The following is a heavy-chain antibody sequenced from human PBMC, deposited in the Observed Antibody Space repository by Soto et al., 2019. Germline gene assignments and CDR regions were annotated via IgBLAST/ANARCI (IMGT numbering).Heavy chain of an antibody. J-gene: IGHJ4*02. Sequence: ASVKVSCKAAGYTFSGYGIHWMRQAPGQRLEWMGWINPGNGKTIYSEKFQGRVTITRDPSASTAYMEVTSLTSEDTAVYYCARPYDSTGYTGAYYFDYWGRGTLVTVS. CDR1: GYTFSGYG. CDR3: ARPYDSTGYTGAYYFDY. D-gene: IGHD3-22*01. CDR2: INPGNGKT. V-gene: IGHV1-3*01.